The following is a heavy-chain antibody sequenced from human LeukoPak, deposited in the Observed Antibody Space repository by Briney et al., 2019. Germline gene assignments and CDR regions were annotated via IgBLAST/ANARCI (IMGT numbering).Heavy chain of an antibody. J-gene: IGHJ6*04. CDR2: IIPIFGTA. CDR1: GGTFSSYA. V-gene: IGHV1-69*13. CDR3: ASSPYDSRDGVDV. Sequence: SVKVSCQASGGTFSSYAISWVRQAPGQGLEWMGGIIPIFGTANYAQKFQGRVTITADESTSTAYMELSSLRSEDTAVYYCASSPYDSRDGVDVWGKGTTVTVSS. D-gene: IGHD5-12*01.